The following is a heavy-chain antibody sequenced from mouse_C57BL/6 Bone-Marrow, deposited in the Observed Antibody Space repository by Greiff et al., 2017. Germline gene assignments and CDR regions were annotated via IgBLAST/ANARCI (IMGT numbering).Heavy chain of an antibody. Sequence: QVQLQQPGAELVMPGASVKLSCKASGYTFTSYWMHWVKQRPGQGLEWIGEIDPSDSYTNYNQKFKGKTTLTVDKSSCTAYMQLSSLTSEDSAVYYCANLLAYWGQGTLVTVSA. V-gene: IGHV1-69*01. J-gene: IGHJ3*01. CDR2: IDPSDSYT. CDR1: GYTFTSYW. CDR3: ANLLAY.